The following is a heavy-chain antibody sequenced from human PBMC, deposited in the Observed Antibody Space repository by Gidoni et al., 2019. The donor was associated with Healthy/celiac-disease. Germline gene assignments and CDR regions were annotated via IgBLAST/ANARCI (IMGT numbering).Heavy chain of an antibody. CDR2: IKQDGSEK. CDR3: ARSSDGSGRGRMGFDY. Sequence: EVQLVESGGGLGQPGGSLRLSCAASGFTFSTYWMSWVRQAQGKGLEWVANIKQDGSEKYYVDSVKGRFNISRYNAKNSLYLQMNSLRAEDTAVYFCARSSDGSGRGRMGFDYWGQGTLVTVSS. D-gene: IGHD1-26*01. V-gene: IGHV3-7*03. J-gene: IGHJ4*02. CDR1: GFTFSTYW.